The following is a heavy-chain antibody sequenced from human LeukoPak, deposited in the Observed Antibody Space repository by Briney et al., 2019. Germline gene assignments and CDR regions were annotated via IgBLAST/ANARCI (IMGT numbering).Heavy chain of an antibody. J-gene: IGHJ5*02. CDR1: GGSISSYH. CDR2: IYYSGST. D-gene: IGHD1/OR15-1a*01. V-gene: IGHV4-59*01. CDR3: AKNNGGARNHWFDP. Sequence: SETLSLTCTVSGGSISSYHWNWIRQPPGKGLEWIGYIYYSGSTNYNPSLKSRLTISVDTSKNQFSLKLSSVTAADTATYYCAKNNGGARNHWFDPWGQGTLVTVSS.